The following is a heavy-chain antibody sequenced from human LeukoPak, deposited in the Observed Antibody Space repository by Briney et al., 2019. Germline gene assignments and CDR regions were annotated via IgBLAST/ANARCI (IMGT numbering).Heavy chain of an antibody. Sequence: GGSLRLSCAASGFTFSSYGMHWVRQAPGKGLEWVAVISYDGSNKYYADSVKGRFTISRDNSKNTLYLQMNSLRAEDTAVYYCAKDKPSQWLVSYYYYGMDVWGQGTTVTVSS. J-gene: IGHJ6*02. CDR1: GFTFSSYG. D-gene: IGHD6-19*01. CDR3: AKDKPSQWLVSYYYYGMDV. V-gene: IGHV3-30*18. CDR2: ISYDGSNK.